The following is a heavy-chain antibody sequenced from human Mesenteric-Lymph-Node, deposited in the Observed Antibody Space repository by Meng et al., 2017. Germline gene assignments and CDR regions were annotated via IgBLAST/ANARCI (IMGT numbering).Heavy chain of an antibody. Sequence: GSLRLSCAVYGGSFSGYYWSWIRQPPGKGLEWIGEINHSGSTNYNPSLKSRVTISVDTSKNQFSLKLSSVTAADTAVYYCARGGITMIGSYYYGMDVWGQGTTVTVSS. V-gene: IGHV4-34*01. CDR1: GGSFSGYY. J-gene: IGHJ6*02. D-gene: IGHD3-22*01. CDR2: INHSGST. CDR3: ARGGITMIGSYYYGMDV.